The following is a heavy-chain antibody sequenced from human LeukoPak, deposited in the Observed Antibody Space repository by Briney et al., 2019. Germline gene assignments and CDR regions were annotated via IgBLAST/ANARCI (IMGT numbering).Heavy chain of an antibody. D-gene: IGHD3-9*01. J-gene: IGHJ4*02. Sequence: GESLKISCKGSGCSFTSYWIGWECQMPGKGLEWMGIKHPGDSDTRYSPSFQGQVTISADKSISTAYLHWSSLKASDTAMYYCARLELDRRYFDWLLYAYWGQGTLVTVSS. CDR3: ARLELDRRYFDWLLYAY. CDR1: GCSFTSYW. V-gene: IGHV5-51*01. CDR2: KHPGDSDT.